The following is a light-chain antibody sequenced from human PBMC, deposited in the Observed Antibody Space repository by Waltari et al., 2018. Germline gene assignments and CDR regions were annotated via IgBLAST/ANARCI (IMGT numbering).Light chain of an antibody. J-gene: IGLJ3*02. CDR1: TGADTSGHS. Sequence: QAVVTQEPSLNVSPGGTVTLPCASSTGADTSGHSPYWFKQKPDQAPRTLIYDTTNKRSWTPARFSGSLLGGKAALTLSGAQPEDEAEYYCLLSYSGAWVFGGGTKLTVL. CDR2: DTT. V-gene: IGLV7-46*01. CDR3: LLSYSGAWV.